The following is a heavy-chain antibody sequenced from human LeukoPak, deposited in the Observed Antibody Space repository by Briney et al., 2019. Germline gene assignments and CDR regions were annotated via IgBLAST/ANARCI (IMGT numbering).Heavy chain of an antibody. CDR1: GFTFSSYS. V-gene: IGHV3-21*01. CDR3: ARTPGGRGYCGGDCFTFDY. D-gene: IGHD2-21*02. Sequence: GGSLRLSCAASGFTFSSYSMNWVRQAPGKGLEWVSSISSSSSYIYYADSVKGRFTISRDNAKNSLYMQMNSLRAEDTAVYYCARTPGGRGYCGGDCFTFDYWGQGTLVTVSS. J-gene: IGHJ4*02. CDR2: ISSSSSYI.